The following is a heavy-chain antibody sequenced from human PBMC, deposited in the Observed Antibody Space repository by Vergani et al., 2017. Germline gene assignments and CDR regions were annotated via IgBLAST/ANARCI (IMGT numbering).Heavy chain of an antibody. V-gene: IGHV4-34*01. J-gene: IGHJ6*02. CDR2: INHSGST. CDR3: ARGRGGVAARTGYYYYGMDG. Sequence: QVQLQQWGAGLLKPSETLSITCAVYGGSFSGYYWSWIRQPPGKGLEWIGEINHSGSTNYNPSLKSRVTISVDTSKNQFSLKLSSVTAAYTAVYYCARGRGGVAARTGYYYYGMDGWGQGTTVTVSS. CDR1: GGSFSGYY. D-gene: IGHD6-6*01.